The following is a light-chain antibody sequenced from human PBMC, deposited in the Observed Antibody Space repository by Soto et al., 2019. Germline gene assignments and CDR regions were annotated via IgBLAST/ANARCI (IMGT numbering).Light chain of an antibody. V-gene: IGLV2-14*03. CDR1: SSDVGGYNF. Sequence: QSALTQPASGSGSPGQWITIYCTGTSSDVGGYNFVSWYQQHPGKVPKLMIFDVNRRPSGVSDRFSGSKSGNTASLTISGLQAEDEGDYYCCSYTSSSTHGFGSGTKVTVL. J-gene: IGLJ1*01. CDR2: DVN. CDR3: CSYTSSSTHG.